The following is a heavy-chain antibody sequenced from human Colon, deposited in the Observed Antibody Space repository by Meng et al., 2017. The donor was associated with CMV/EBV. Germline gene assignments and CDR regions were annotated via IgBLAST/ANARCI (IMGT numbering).Heavy chain of an antibody. CDR3: ARVGNCDDSTAYYQDY. V-gene: IGHV3-48*03. J-gene: IGHJ4*02. D-gene: IGHD3-22*01. Sequence: GGSLRLSCAASGFTFSSYEMNWVRQAPGKGLEWVSYISSSGSTIYYADSVKGRFTISRDNAKNSLYLQMNSLRAEDTAVYYCARVGNCDDSTAYYQDYWGQGTLVTVSS. CDR2: ISSSGSTI. CDR1: GFTFSSYE.